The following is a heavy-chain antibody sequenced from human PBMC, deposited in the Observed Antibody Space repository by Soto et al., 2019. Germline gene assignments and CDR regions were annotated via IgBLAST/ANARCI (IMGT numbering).Heavy chain of an antibody. CDR1: GGSISSYY. CDR3: PRAVFGVVTNWFDP. Sequence: QVQLQESGPGLVKPSETLSLTCTVSGGSISSYYWSWIRQPPGKGLEWIGYIYYSGSTNYNPSLKSRVTISVDTSKNQFSLKLSSVTAADTAVYYCPRAVFGVVTNWFDPWGQGTLVTVSS. V-gene: IGHV4-59*01. CDR2: IYYSGST. D-gene: IGHD3-3*01. J-gene: IGHJ5*02.